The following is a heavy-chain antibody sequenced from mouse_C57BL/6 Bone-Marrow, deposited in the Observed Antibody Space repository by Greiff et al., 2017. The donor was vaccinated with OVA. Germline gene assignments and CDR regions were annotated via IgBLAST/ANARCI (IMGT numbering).Heavy chain of an antibody. Sequence: VKLEESGPGLVQPSQSLSITCTVSGFSLTSYGVHWVRQSPGKGLEWLGVIWSGGSTDYNAAFISRLSISKDKSKSQVYMKMNSRQADDTAIYYCARNHGSSFFYAMDYWGQGTSVTVSA. V-gene: IGHV2-2*01. CDR2: IWSGGST. J-gene: IGHJ4*01. D-gene: IGHD1-1*01. CDR1: GFSLTSYG. CDR3: ARNHGSSFFYAMDY.